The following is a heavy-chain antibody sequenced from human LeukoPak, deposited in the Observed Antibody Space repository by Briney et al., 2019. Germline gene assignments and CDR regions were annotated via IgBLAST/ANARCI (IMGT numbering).Heavy chain of an antibody. V-gene: IGHV1-58*01. Sequence: SVSVSCKASGFTFTTSAVQWVRQARGQRLEWIGWIVVGSGNTNYAQKFQERVTITRYMSTSTAYMELSSLRSGDTAVYFCAAGSGWYRFDYWGEGTLVTVSS. J-gene: IGHJ4*02. D-gene: IGHD6-19*01. CDR1: GFTFTTSA. CDR2: IVVGSGNT. CDR3: AAGSGWYRFDY.